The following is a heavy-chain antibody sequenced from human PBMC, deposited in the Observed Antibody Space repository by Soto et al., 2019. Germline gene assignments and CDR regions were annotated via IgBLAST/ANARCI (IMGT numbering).Heavy chain of an antibody. Sequence: GSLRLSCAASGFTFSSYAMSWVRQAPGKGLEWVSAISGSGGSTYYADSVKGRFTTSRDNSKNTLYLQMNSLRAEDTAVYYCLVRRYGVPIDYWGQGTLVTVSS. CDR1: GFTFSSYA. J-gene: IGHJ4*02. CDR2: ISGSGGST. CDR3: LVRRYGVPIDY. V-gene: IGHV3-23*01. D-gene: IGHD6-13*01.